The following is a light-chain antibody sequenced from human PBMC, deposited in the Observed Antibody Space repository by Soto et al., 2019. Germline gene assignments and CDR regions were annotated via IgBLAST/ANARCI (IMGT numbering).Light chain of an antibody. CDR2: EVN. V-gene: IGLV2-14*01. Sequence: QSVLTQPPSASGSPGQSVAISCTGTSSDVGGYNYVSWYQQHPGKAPKLMIYEVNNRPSGVSNRFSGSESGNTASLTISGLQAEDEADYYCSSYTTSSTRVFGPGTKVTVL. J-gene: IGLJ1*01. CDR1: SSDVGGYNY. CDR3: SSYTTSSTRV.